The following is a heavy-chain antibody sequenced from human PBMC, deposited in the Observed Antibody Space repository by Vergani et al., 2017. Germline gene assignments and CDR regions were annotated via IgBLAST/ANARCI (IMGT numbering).Heavy chain of an antibody. V-gene: IGHV4-61*02. D-gene: IGHD6-13*01. CDR3: ARALPYSSSWSTRGRDYYYYMDV. J-gene: IGHJ6*03. CDR1: GGSISSGSYY. CDR2: IYTSGST. Sequence: QVQLQESGPGLVKPSQTLSLTCTVSGGSISSGSYYWSWIRQPAGKGLEWIGRIYTSGSTNYNPSLKSRVTISVDTSKNQFSLKLSSVTAADTAVYYCARALPYSSSWSTRGRDYYYYMDVWGKGTTVTVSS.